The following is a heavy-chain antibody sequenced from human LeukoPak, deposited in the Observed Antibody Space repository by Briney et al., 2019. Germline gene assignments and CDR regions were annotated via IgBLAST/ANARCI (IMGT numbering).Heavy chain of an antibody. Sequence: GGSLRHSCSASGFTFSSYAMHWVRQAPGKGLEYVSAISSNGGRTYYTDSVKRRVTISRDNSKYTLYLQMSSLRAEDTAVYYCVKGRTMIVVVHFDYWGQGTLVTVSS. V-gene: IGHV3-64D*09. CDR1: GFTFSSYA. CDR2: ISSNGGRT. CDR3: VKGRTMIVVVHFDY. D-gene: IGHD3-22*01. J-gene: IGHJ4*02.